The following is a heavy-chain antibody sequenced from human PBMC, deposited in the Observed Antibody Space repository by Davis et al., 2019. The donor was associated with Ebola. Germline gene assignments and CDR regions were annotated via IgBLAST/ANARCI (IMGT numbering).Heavy chain of an antibody. J-gene: IGHJ4*02. V-gene: IGHV3-15*07. Sequence: GESLKISCAASGFTFSNAWMNWVRQAPGKGLEWVGRIKSKTDGGTTDYAAPVKGRFTIPRDDSKNTLYLQMNSLKTEDTAVYYCTTDRAGYCSSTSCPDFWSGYDYWGQGTLVTVSS. CDR2: IKSKTDGGTT. CDR1: GFTFSNAW. D-gene: IGHD2-2*01. CDR3: TTDRAGYCSSTSCPDFWSGYDY.